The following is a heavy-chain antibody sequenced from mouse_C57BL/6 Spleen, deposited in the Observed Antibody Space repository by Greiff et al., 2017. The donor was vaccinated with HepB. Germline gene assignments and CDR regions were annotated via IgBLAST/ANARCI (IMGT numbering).Heavy chain of an antibody. CDR1: GYTFTDYN. J-gene: IGHJ2*01. V-gene: IGHV1-22*01. CDR3: ARSYGSSYYFDY. CDR2: INPNNGGT. D-gene: IGHD1-1*01. Sequence: EVQLQQSGPELVKPGASVKMSCKASGYTFTDYNMHWVKQSHGKSLEWIGYINPNNGGTSYNQKFKGKATLTVNKSSSTAYMELRSLTSEDSAVYYCARSYGSSYYFDYWGQGTTLTVSS.